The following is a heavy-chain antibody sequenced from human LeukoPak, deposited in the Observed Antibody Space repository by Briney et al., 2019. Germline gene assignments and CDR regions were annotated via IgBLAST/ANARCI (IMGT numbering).Heavy chain of an antibody. J-gene: IGHJ4*02. CDR2: MRMDGSDI. Sequence: PGRSLRLSFAPSGLTFNTSGMHWVRPDPGKGREWVAFMRMDGSDIYHADSVKGRFTITRDNSKNTLYLQMNSLRAEDTAVYFCARDQSPKWGSGERYFDYWGRGTLVSVSS. V-gene: IGHV3-33*01. D-gene: IGHD7-27*01. CDR3: ARDQSPKWGSGERYFDY. CDR1: GLTFNTSG.